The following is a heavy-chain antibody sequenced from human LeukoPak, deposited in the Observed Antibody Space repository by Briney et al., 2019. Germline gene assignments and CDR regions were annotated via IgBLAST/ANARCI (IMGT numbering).Heavy chain of an antibody. CDR1: GGSFSGYY. V-gene: IGHV4-34*01. Sequence: SETLSLTCAVCGGSFSGYYWSWIRQPPGKGLEWIGEINHSGSTNYNPSLKSRVTISVDTSKNQFSLKLSSVTAADTAVYYCARGPTKRFLEWLFYFDYWGQGTLVTVSS. CDR3: ARGPTKRFLEWLFYFDY. CDR2: INHSGST. D-gene: IGHD3-3*01. J-gene: IGHJ4*02.